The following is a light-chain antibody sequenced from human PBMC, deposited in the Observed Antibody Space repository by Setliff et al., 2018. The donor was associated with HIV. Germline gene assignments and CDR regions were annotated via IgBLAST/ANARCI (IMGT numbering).Light chain of an antibody. CDR2: DVS. CDR3: SSYTSSSTLV. J-gene: IGLJ2*01. V-gene: IGLV2-14*01. CDR1: SSDVGGYNY. Sequence: QSVLTQPASVSGSPGQSITISCTGTSSDVGGYNYVSWYQQHPGKAPKLMISDVSKRPSGVSSRFSGSKSGNTASLTISGLQTEDEADYYCSSYTSSSTLVFGGGTKVTVL.